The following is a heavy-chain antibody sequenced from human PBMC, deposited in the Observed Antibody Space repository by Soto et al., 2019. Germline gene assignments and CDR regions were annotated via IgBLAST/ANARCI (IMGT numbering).Heavy chain of an antibody. D-gene: IGHD2-21*02. Sequence: VGSLRLSCEASGFTVSSKYMNWVRQAPGKGLEWVSVIYKNGDTFYADSVKGRFTISRDNFKNTLYLQMNSLRAEDTAVYFCARDLDHCGGDCYSFDYWGQGILVTVSS. J-gene: IGHJ4*02. CDR2: IYKNGDT. CDR1: GFTVSSKY. V-gene: IGHV3-53*01. CDR3: ARDLDHCGGDCYSFDY.